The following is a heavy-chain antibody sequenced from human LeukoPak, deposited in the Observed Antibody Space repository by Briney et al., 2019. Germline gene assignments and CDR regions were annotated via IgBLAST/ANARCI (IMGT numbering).Heavy chain of an antibody. J-gene: IGHJ4*02. CDR2: ISPSGGST. CDR1: GYTFTSNY. V-gene: IGHV1-46*01. Sequence: VSVKVSCKAFGYTFTSNYMHWVRQAPGQGPEWMGVISPSGGSTTYAQKFQGRVTLTRDMSTSTDYLELSSLRSEDTAVYYCARVSRWLRLPQPLGYWGQGTLVTVSS. CDR3: ARVSRWLRLPQPLGY. D-gene: IGHD5-12*01.